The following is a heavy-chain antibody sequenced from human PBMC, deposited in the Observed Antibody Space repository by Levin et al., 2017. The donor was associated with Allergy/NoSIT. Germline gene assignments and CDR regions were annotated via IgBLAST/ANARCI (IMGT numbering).Heavy chain of an antibody. J-gene: IGHJ4*02. CDR2: IGASSGTT. CDR1: GFTFSNYP. D-gene: IGHD6-13*01. CDR3: ARHLLAAGREYDY. V-gene: IGHV3-23*01. Sequence: PGGSLRLSCTASGFTFSNYPMSWVRQTPGKGLEWISAIGASSGTTYYTDSVKGLFTISNDYSNTILYLQMNSLRAEDTAVYYCARHLLAAGREYDYWGQGALVTVSS.